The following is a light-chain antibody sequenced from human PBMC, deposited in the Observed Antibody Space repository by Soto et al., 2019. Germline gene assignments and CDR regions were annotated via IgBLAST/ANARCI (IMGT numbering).Light chain of an antibody. CDR2: AAS. CDR3: LQYQNWSYT. Sequence: EIVMTQSPATLSVSPGERATLSCRASQSVSSKLVWYQQKPGQAPKLLLYAASTRATDIPVRFSGSGSGTEFTLTISSLQSEDFAVYYCLQYQNWSYTFGQGTKLEIK. J-gene: IGKJ2*01. CDR1: QSVSSK. V-gene: IGKV3-15*01.